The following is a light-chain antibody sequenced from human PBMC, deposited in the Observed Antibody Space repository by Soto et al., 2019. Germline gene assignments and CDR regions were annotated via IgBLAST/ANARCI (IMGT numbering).Light chain of an antibody. CDR3: SSFTSSSSVV. J-gene: IGLJ1*01. CDR2: EVT. CDR1: SSDLASYNR. V-gene: IGLV2-18*02. Sequence: QAVVTQPPSVSGSPGQSVTISCTGTSSDLASYNRVSWYQRPPGTGPKLIIYEVTNRPSGVSNRFSGSKSGNTASLTISGLQADDEADYYCSSFTSSSSVVFGTGTKLTVL.